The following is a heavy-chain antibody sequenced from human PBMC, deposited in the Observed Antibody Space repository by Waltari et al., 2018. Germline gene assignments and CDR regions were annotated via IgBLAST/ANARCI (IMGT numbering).Heavy chain of an antibody. CDR3: ARVELGTLDY. Sequence: QVQLQESGPGLVKPSQTLSLTCTVSGGSISRGSYYWSWIRQPAGKGLEWIGYIYTSGSTNYNPSLKSRVTISVDTSKNQFSLKLSSVTAADTAVYYCARVELGTLDYWGQGTLVTVSS. D-gene: IGHD1-7*01. V-gene: IGHV4-61*09. J-gene: IGHJ4*02. CDR1: GGSISRGSYY. CDR2: IYTSGST.